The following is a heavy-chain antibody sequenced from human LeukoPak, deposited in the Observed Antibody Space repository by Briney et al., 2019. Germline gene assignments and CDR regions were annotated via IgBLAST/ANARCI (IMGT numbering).Heavy chain of an antibody. CDR3: ARVGRYCSGGSCYDDAFDI. CDR1: GGTFSSYA. J-gene: IGHJ3*02. V-gene: IGHV1-69*13. Sequence: ASVKVSCKASGGTFSSYAISWVRQAPGQGLEWMGGIIPIFGTANYAQKFQGRVTITADESTSTAYMELGSLRSEDTAVYYCARVGRYCSGGSCYDDAFDIWGQGTMVTVSS. CDR2: IIPIFGTA. D-gene: IGHD2-15*01.